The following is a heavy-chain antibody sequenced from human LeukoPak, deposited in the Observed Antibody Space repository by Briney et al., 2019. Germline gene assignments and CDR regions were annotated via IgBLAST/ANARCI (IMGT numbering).Heavy chain of an antibody. J-gene: IGHJ3*02. CDR3: ARALLELLDAFDI. D-gene: IGHD1-26*01. V-gene: IGHV1-2*02. CDR2: INPNSGGT. CDR1: GYTFTGYY. Sequence: GASLKVSCKPSGYTFTGYYMHWVRQAPGQGLELIGWINPNSGGTNYAQKFQGRVTMTRDTSISTAYMELSRLRSDDTAVYYCARALLELLDAFDIWGQGTMVTVSS.